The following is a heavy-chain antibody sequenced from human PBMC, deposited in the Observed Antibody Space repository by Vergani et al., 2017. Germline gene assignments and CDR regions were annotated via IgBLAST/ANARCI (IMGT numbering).Heavy chain of an antibody. CDR2: ISSSSSTI. V-gene: IGHV3-48*04. D-gene: IGHD3-10*01. Sequence: EVQLVESGGGLVQPGGSLRLSCAASGFTFSSYSMNWVRQAPGKGLEWVSYISSSSSTIYYADSVKGRFTISRDNAKNSLYLQMNSLRAEDTAVYYCAGAGSGSYYTVYNWTDLYCMDVWGQGSTVTVPS. CDR3: AGAGSGSYYTVYNWTDLYCMDV. J-gene: IGHJ6*02. CDR1: GFTFSSYS.